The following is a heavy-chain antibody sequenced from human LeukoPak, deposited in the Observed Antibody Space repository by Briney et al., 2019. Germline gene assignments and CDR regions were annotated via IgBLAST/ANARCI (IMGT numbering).Heavy chain of an antibody. Sequence: ASVKVSCKASGYTFTSYGISWVRQAPGQGLEWMGWISAYNGNTNYAQKLQGRVTMTTDTSTSTAYMELRGLRSDDTAVYYCARRSLYCSSTSCYILPYYYYYGMDVWGQGTTVTVSS. CDR1: GYTFTSYG. D-gene: IGHD2-2*02. J-gene: IGHJ6*02. V-gene: IGHV1-18*01. CDR3: ARRSLYCSSTSCYILPYYYYYGMDV. CDR2: ISAYNGNT.